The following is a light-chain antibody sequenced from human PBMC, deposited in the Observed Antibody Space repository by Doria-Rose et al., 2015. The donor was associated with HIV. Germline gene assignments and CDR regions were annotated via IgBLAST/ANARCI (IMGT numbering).Light chain of an antibody. V-gene: IGKV3-15*01. CDR3: QQYSQWPPYT. J-gene: IGKJ2*01. CDR1: QGIGSD. Sequence: TQSPATLSVSPGERATLSCRASQGIGSDLAWYQQKPGQAPRLLIYRPSIRATGIPPRFTGGGSGTEFTLTISSLQSEDFAVYFCQQYSQWPPYTFGQGTKLEVK. CDR2: RPS.